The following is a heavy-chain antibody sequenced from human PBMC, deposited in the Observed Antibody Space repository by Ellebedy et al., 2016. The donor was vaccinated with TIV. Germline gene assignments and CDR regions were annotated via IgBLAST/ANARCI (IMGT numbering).Heavy chain of an antibody. CDR2: IYPGGSDT. V-gene: IGHV5-51*01. D-gene: IGHD2-2*01. CDR1: GYSFTSYW. J-gene: IGHJ3*02. Sequence: GGSLRLXXKGSGYSFTSYWIGWVRQMPGKGLEWMGIIYPGGSDTRYSPSFQGQVTISADKSISTAYLQWSSLKASDTAMYYCARAPQYQLRAFDIWGQGTMVTVSS. CDR3: ARAPQYQLRAFDI.